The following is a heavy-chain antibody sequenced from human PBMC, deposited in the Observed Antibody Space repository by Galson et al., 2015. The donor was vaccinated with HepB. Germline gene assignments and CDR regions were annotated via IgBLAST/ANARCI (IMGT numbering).Heavy chain of an antibody. V-gene: IGHV3-9*01. CDR1: GFIFDHYA. CDR2: ISWNSGSI. D-gene: IGHD3-22*01. CDR3: AKIITFMTDYYDSSGYYSH. J-gene: IGHJ4*02. Sequence: LRLSCAASGFIFDHYAIHWVRQGPGKGLEWVSGISWNSGSIGYADSVKGRFTISRDNAKNSLYLQMNSLGAEDTALYFCAKIITFMTDYYDSSGYYSHWGQGTLVTVSS.